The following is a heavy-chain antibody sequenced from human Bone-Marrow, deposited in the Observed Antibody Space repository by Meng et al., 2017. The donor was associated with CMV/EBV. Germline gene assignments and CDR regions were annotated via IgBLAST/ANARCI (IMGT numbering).Heavy chain of an antibody. J-gene: IGHJ4*02. D-gene: IGHD4-23*01. Sequence: GGSLRLSCAASGFAFNTYGMHWVRQAPGKGLEWVAFIRSDGRNKYYAESLKGRFTISRDNSKNTLYLQMNSLRAEDTAVYYCTRERLRWQPFHYWGQGTLVTVSS. V-gene: IGHV3-30*02. CDR3: TRERLRWQPFHY. CDR1: GFAFNTYG. CDR2: IRSDGRNK.